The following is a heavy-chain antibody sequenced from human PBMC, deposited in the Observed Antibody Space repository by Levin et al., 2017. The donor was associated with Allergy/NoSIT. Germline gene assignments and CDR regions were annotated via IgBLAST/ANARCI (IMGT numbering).Heavy chain of an antibody. CDR3: AKGRVGYSSGWYPTYYLDY. V-gene: IGHV3-23*01. CDR2: ISGSGGST. CDR1: GFTFSSYA. D-gene: IGHD6-19*01. Sequence: GGSLRLSCAASGFTFSSYAMSWVRQAPGKGLEWVSAISGSGGSTYYADSVKGRFTISRDTYKNTLYLQMNSLRAEDTAVYYCAKGRVGYSSGWYPTYYLDYWGQGTLVTVSS. J-gene: IGHJ4*02.